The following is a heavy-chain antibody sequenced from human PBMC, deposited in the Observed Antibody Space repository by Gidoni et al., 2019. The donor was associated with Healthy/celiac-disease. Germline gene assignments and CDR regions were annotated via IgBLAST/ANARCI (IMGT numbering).Heavy chain of an antibody. D-gene: IGHD3-22*01. CDR1: GYSFPTYW. CDR3: ARPGGDYYDSSGLVDY. Sequence: EVQLVQSGAEVKKPGESLKISCKGSGYSFPTYWIGWVRQMPGKGLEWMGIIYPGDSDTRYSPSFQGQVTISADKSISTAYLQWSSLKASDTAMYYCARPGGDYYDSSGLVDYWGQGTLVTVSS. CDR2: IYPGDSDT. J-gene: IGHJ4*02. V-gene: IGHV5-51*03.